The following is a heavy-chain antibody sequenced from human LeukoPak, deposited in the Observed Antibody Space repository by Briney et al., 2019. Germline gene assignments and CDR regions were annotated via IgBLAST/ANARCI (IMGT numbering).Heavy chain of an antibody. CDR3: ARDRPLLGAWSWFDP. D-gene: IGHD3-3*01. J-gene: IGHJ5*02. Sequence: SETLSLTCSVSDYSISSGYYWGWIRRPPGKGLEWIGTIYHSGSIYYNPSLKSRVTISVDTSKNQFSLNLSSVTAADTAVYYCARDRPLLGAWSWFDPWGQGTLVTVSS. CDR1: DYSISSGYY. V-gene: IGHV4-38-2*02. CDR2: IYHSGSI.